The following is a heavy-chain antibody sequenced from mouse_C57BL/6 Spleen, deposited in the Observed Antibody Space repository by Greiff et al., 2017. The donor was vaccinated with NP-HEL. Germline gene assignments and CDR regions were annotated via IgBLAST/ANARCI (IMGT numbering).Heavy chain of an antibody. Sequence: EVMLVESGGGLVQPKGSLKLSCAASGFSFNTYAMNWVRQAPGKGLEWVARIRSKSNNYATYYADSVKDRFTISRDDSERMLYLQMNNLKTEDTARYYFVRQGRVEYAMDDWGQGTSVTVSS. CDR3: VRQGRVEYAMDD. J-gene: IGHJ4*01. CDR1: GFSFNTYA. D-gene: IGHD1-1*02. V-gene: IGHV10-1*01. CDR2: IRSKSNNYAT.